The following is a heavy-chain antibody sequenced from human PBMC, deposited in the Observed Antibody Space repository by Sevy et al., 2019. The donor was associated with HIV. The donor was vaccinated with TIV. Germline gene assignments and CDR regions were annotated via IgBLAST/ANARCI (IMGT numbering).Heavy chain of an antibody. D-gene: IGHD2-15*01. CDR1: GFTFSSYE. CDR3: VREIPHSGPAFDI. Sequence: GGSLRLSCAVSGFTFSSYEMNWVRQAPGKGLEWVSYISDSGSSIYYANSVRGRFTISRDSAKNSLSLQMNSLRAEDTAFYYCVREIPHSGPAFDIWGQGTMVTVS. V-gene: IGHV3-48*03. J-gene: IGHJ3*02. CDR2: ISDSGSSI.